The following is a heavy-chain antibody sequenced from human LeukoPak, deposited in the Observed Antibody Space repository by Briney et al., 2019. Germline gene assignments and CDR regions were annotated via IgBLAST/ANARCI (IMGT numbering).Heavy chain of an antibody. Sequence: SETLSLTCTVSGGSLSNYYWSWIRQPPGRGLEWIGYIHHSGSTNYNPSLKSRVTISVDTSKNQFSLKLSSVTAADTAVYYCASSIAVAPIDYWGQGTLVTVSS. CDR1: GGSLSNYY. CDR2: IHHSGST. CDR3: ASSIAVAPIDY. D-gene: IGHD6-19*01. V-gene: IGHV4-59*01. J-gene: IGHJ4*02.